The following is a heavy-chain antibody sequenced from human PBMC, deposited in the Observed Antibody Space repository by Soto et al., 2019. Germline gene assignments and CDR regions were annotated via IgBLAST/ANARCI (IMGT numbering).Heavy chain of an antibody. D-gene: IGHD3-9*01. CDR1: GFTFSSYS. J-gene: IGHJ4*02. CDR3: ARDHGSSSSRLLIKGTDY. Sequence: GSLRLSCAASGFTFSSYSMNWVRQAPGKGLEWVSYISSNGSTINYAESVKGRFTISRDNAKNTLYLQMNSLRAEDTAVYYCARDHGSSSSRLLIKGTDYWGQGTPVTVSS. CDR2: ISSNGSTI. V-gene: IGHV3-48*01.